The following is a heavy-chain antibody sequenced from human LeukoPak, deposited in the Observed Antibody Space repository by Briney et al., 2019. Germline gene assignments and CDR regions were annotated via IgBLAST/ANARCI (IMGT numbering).Heavy chain of an antibody. CDR2: INHSGST. J-gene: IGHJ4*02. D-gene: IGHD3-16*01. CDR1: GGSFSGYY. Sequence: SETLSLTCAVYGGSFSGYYWSWIRQPPGKGLELIGEINHSGSTNYNPSLKSRVTISVDTSKNQFSLKLSSVTAADTAVYYCARDGRALGEYWGQGTLVTVSS. V-gene: IGHV4-34*01. CDR3: ARDGRALGEY.